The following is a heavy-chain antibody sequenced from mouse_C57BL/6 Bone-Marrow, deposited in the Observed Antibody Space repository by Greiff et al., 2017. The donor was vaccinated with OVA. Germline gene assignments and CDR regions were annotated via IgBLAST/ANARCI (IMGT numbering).Heavy chain of an antibody. V-gene: IGHV1-50*01. J-gene: IGHJ3*01. CDR3: ASSVFAY. CDR2: IDPSDSYT. Sequence: QVQLKQPGAELVKPGASVKLSCKASGYTFTSYWMQWVKQRPGQGLEWIGEIDPSDSYTNYNQKFKGKATLTVDTSSSTAYMQLSSLTSEDSSVYYCASSVFAYWCQGTLVTVSA. CDR1: GYTFTSYW.